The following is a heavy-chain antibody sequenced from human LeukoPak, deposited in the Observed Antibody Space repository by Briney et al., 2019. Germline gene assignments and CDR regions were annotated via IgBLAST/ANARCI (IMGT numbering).Heavy chain of an antibody. CDR2: ISISGSDT. J-gene: IGHJ4*02. CDR1: GFAFSDYY. Sequence: GGSLRLSCAASGFAFSDYYMSWIRQAPGKGLDWLSYISISGSDTFYADSVSGRFTISRDNAKNSLFLQMNSLRVEDTAVYYCARSRGSYYDYWGQGTLVTVSS. D-gene: IGHD3-16*01. V-gene: IGHV3-11*01. CDR3: ARSRGSYYDY.